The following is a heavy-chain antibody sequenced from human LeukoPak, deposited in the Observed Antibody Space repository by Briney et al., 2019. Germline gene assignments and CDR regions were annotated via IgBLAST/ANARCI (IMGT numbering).Heavy chain of an antibody. CDR2: ISAYKGNT. D-gene: IGHD2-15*01. CDR1: GYTFTIHG. CDR3: ARDHCSCGSCYSGLFDY. Sequence: ASVKVSCKASGYTFTIHGISWVRHARGQGFEWMGWISAYKGNTNYAQKLQGRVTMTTDASTHTAHRAMRASRSDDTAVYYCARDHCSCGSCYSGLFDYWGQGTLVTVSS. V-gene: IGHV1-18*01. J-gene: IGHJ4*02.